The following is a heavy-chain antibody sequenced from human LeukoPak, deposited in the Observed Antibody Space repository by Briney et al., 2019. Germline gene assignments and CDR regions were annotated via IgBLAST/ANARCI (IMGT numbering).Heavy chain of an antibody. D-gene: IGHD3-10*01. Sequence: GASVKVSCKASGYTFTGYYMHWVRQAPGQGLEWMGWINPNSGGTNYAQKFQGRVTMTRDTSISTAYMELSRLRSDDTAVYYCARVGKGGLLWFGELLYSGSGYYYYMDVWGKGTTVTISS. CDR3: ARVGKGGLLWFGELLYSGSGYYYYMDV. V-gene: IGHV1-2*02. CDR1: GYTFTGYY. J-gene: IGHJ6*03. CDR2: INPNSGGT.